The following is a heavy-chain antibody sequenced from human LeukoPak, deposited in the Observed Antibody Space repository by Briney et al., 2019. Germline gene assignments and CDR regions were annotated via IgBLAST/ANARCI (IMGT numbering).Heavy chain of an antibody. D-gene: IGHD5-18*01. CDR1: GGTFSSYA. J-gene: IGHJ6*04. Sequence: SVKVSCKASGGTFSSYAISWVRQAPGQGLEWMGGIIPIFGTANYAQKFQGRVTITADESTSTAYMELSSPRSEDTAVYYCAGYPYGYYYYGMDVWGKGTTVTVSS. CDR3: AGYPYGYYYYGMDV. V-gene: IGHV1-69*13. CDR2: IIPIFGTA.